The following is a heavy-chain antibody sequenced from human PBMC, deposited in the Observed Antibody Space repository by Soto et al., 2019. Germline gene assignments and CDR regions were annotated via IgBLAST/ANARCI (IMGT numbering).Heavy chain of an antibody. V-gene: IGHV1-69*06. CDR1: EDTFRNYA. Sequence: QVELVQSGAEVKKPGSSVKVSCQASEDTFRNYAISWVRQAPGQGLEWMGGIIPIFGTANYAQKCQGRVTITAVTSANTVSLELSSLRSEDTAVYYCASTKYDSSAYNYWYLGLWGRGTLVTVSS. D-gene: IGHD3-22*01. CDR3: ASTKYDSSAYNYWYLGL. J-gene: IGHJ2*01. CDR2: IIPIFGTA.